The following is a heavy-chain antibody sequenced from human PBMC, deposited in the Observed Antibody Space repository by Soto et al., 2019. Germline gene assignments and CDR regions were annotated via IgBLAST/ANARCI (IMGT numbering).Heavy chain of an antibody. Sequence: GGSLRLSCATSGFTFNDYAMYWVRQAPGQGLEWVAMISSDGHHQFYVDNLRGRFTVSRDNSKNTLFLQMSSLRPEDTAVYYCSRGTYYPQSSGLHADYWGPGTVVTVSS. CDR2: ISSDGHHQ. CDR1: GFTFNDYA. V-gene: IGHV3-30*03. J-gene: IGHJ4*02. CDR3: SRGTYYPQSSGLHADY. D-gene: IGHD3-22*01.